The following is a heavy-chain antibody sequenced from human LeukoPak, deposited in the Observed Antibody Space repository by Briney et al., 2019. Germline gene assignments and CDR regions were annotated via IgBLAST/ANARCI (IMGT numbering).Heavy chain of an antibody. D-gene: IGHD2-8*01. J-gene: IGHJ5*02. CDR3: ARDNGGYNWFDP. CDR1: GFTFSSYG. V-gene: IGHV3-33*01. CDR2: IWYDGSYK. Sequence: PGGSLRLSCAPSGFTFSSYGMHWVRQAPGKGLEWVAVIWYDGSYKYYADSVKGRFTIPRQNSNNTLYRQKNSLRAEDTAVYYCARDNGGYNWFDPWGQGTLVTVSS.